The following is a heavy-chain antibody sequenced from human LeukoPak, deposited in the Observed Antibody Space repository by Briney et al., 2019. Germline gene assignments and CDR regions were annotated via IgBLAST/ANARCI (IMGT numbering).Heavy chain of an antibody. CDR2: IYSTGDT. V-gene: IGHV3-66*01. Sequence: GRSLRLSCAASEFSVTSNYMSWVRQAPGKGLEWVSIIYSTGDTFYADSVKGRFTISTDNAKNTLYLQMNSLRAEDTALYYCVTSSRWPGWFDPWGQGTLVTVSS. D-gene: IGHD4-23*01. CDR1: EFSVTSNY. CDR3: VTSSRWPGWFDP. J-gene: IGHJ5*02.